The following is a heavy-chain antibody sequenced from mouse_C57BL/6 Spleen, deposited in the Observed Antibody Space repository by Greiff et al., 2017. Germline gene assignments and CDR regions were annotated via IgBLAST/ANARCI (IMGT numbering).Heavy chain of an antibody. CDR3: ARDYGHDY. D-gene: IGHD1-1*01. CDR2: INPNNGGT. CDR1: GYTFTDYY. V-gene: IGHV1-26*01. J-gene: IGHJ2*01. Sequence: EVKLQQSGPELVKPGASVKISCKASGYTFTDYYMNWVKQSHGKSLEWIGDINPNNGGTSYNQKFKGKATLTVDKSSSTAYMELRSLTSEDSAVYYCARDYGHDYWGQGTTLTVSS.